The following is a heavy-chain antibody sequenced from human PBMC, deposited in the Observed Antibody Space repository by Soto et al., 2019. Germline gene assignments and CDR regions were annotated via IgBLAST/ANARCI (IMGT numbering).Heavy chain of an antibody. Sequence: EVQLLESGGGSVQPGGSLRLSFAASGFTFSPYAMSWVRQAPGEGLEWVSVISGSGGTIYYADSVKGRFTISRDNSKNTLYLQMNSLRAEDTAVYYCVKGTTSRPITGIFFDSWGQGTLVTVCS. CDR2: ISGSGGTI. D-gene: IGHD1-20*01. CDR1: GFTFSPYA. V-gene: IGHV3-23*01. J-gene: IGHJ4*02. CDR3: VKGTTSRPITGIFFDS.